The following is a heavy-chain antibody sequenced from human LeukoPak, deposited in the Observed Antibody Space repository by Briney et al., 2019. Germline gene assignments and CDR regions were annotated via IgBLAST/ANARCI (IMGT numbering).Heavy chain of an antibody. CDR1: GGSISSYY. D-gene: IGHD3-10*01. CDR2: IYTSGST. J-gene: IGHJ6*03. V-gene: IGHV4-4*07. CDR3: ARVQGGYYGSGSYNYYYMDV. Sequence: SETLSLTCTVSGGSISSYYWSWIRQPAGKGLEWIGRIYTSGSTNYNPSLKSRVTISVDTSKNQFSLKLSSVTAADTAVYYCARVQGGYYGSGSYNYYYMDVWGKGTTVTISS.